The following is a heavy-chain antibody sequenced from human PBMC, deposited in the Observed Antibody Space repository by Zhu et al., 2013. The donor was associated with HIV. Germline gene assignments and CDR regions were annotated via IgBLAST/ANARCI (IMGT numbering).Heavy chain of an antibody. CDR1: GYTLTELS. J-gene: IGHJ4*02. Sequence: QVQLVQSGAEVKKPGASVKVSCKVSGYTLTELSMHWVRQAPGKGLEWMGGFDPEDGETIYAQKFQGRVTMTEDTSTDTAYMELSSLRSEDTAVYYCATGPTAPGYYDSSGYQRPFDYWGQGTLVTVSS. CDR3: ATGPTAPGYYDSSGYQRPFDY. V-gene: IGHV1-24*01. CDR2: FDPEDGET. D-gene: IGHD3-22*01.